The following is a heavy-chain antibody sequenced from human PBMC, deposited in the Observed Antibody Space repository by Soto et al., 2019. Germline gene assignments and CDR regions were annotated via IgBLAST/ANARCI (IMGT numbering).Heavy chain of an antibody. CDR1: GASISGGDYY. J-gene: IGHJ4*02. CDR2: IYYTGKP. CDR3: DRATYDSSTYYLDY. Sequence: QVQLQESGPGLVKPSQTLSLTCTVSGASISGGDYYWTWIRQPPGKGLEWIGSIYYTGKPSSNPALESRLRISEEPATNQFALRLTPGTAPDTATDYYDRATYDSSTYYLDYGGQGTLVTVSS. V-gene: IGHV4-30-4*01. D-gene: IGHD3-22*01.